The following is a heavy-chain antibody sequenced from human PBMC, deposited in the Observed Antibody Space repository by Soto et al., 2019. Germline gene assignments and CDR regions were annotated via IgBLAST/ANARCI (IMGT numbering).Heavy chain of an antibody. CDR1: DGSISNFY. Sequence: SETLSLTCTVSDGSISNFYWSWIRQPPGKGLEWIGHISSSGSTNYNPSLKSRVTISVDTSKNQFSLKLSSVTAADTAVYYCARFGGYSSGWYPNYYYGMDVWGQGTTVTVSS. CDR2: ISSSGST. V-gene: IGHV4-59*01. CDR3: ARFGGYSSGWYPNYYYGMDV. D-gene: IGHD6-19*01. J-gene: IGHJ6*02.